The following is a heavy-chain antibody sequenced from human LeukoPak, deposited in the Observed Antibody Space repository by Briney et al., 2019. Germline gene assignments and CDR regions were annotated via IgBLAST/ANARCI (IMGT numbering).Heavy chain of an antibody. CDR2: ISSGSTHI. Sequence: GGSLRLSCAASGFTFISLYNFNWVRQAPGKGLEWVSSISSGSTHIYYAESVKGRFNISRDNAKNSVYLQMNSLRVEHTAVYYCVRGACDGGCYGNWFDSWGQGTPVTVSS. J-gene: IGHJ5*01. D-gene: IGHD2-21*02. CDR3: VRGACDGGCYGNWFDS. V-gene: IGHV3-21*01. CDR1: GFTFISLYN.